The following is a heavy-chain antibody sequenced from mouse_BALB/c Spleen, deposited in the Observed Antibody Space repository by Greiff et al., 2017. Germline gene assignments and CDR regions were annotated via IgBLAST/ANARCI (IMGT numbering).Heavy chain of an antibody. J-gene: IGHJ2*01. CDR2: ISYSGST. D-gene: IGHD2-3*01. Sequence: EVKLQESGPGLVKPSQSLSLTCTVTGYSITSDYAWNWIRQFPGNKLEWMGYISYSGSTSYNPSLKSRISITRDTSKNQFFLQLNSVTTEDTATYYCARDGYYEGGFDYWGQGTTLTVSS. CDR1: GYSITSDYA. CDR3: ARDGYYEGGFDY. V-gene: IGHV3-2*02.